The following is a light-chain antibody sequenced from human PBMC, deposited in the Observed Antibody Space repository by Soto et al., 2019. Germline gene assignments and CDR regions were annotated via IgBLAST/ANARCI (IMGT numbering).Light chain of an antibody. V-gene: IGKV3-20*01. CDR1: QSVTSSY. CDR2: GVS. Sequence: DIWFTQAPGTRSFSPLGRATLSCSAIQSVTSSYLAWYQQKPGQAPRLLIYGVSSRATGIPDRFSGSGSGTDFTLTINRLEPEDFAVYYCQQYGSSRGVTFGQGTRLEIK. CDR3: QQYGSSRGVT. J-gene: IGKJ5*01.